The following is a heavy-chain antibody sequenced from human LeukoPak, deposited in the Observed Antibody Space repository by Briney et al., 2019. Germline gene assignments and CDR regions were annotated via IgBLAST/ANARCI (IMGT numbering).Heavy chain of an antibody. Sequence: PGGSLRLSCAASGFTFSSYDMHWVRQATGKGLEWVSAIGTAGDTYYPGSVKGRFTISRENAKNSLYLQMYSLRAGDTAVYYCARSLTYYYDSSGSFYYYGMDVWGQGTTVTVSS. CDR3: ARSLTYYYDSSGSFYYYGMDV. V-gene: IGHV3-13*01. CDR2: IGTAGDT. J-gene: IGHJ6*02. CDR1: GFTFSSYD. D-gene: IGHD3-22*01.